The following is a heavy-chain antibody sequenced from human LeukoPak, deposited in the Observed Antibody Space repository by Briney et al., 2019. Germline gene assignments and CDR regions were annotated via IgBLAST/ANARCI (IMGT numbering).Heavy chain of an antibody. CDR3: NSDVVGATSVDY. CDR1: AFTVRTSY. D-gene: IGHD1-26*01. J-gene: IGHJ4*02. Sequence: PGGSLRLSCAASAFTVRTSYMSWVRQAPGKGLEWVGFIRSKAYGGATEYAASVKGRFTISRDDSKSIAYLQMNSLKTEDTAVYYCNSDVVGATSVDYWGQGTLVTVSS. CDR2: IRSKAYGGAT. V-gene: IGHV3-49*04.